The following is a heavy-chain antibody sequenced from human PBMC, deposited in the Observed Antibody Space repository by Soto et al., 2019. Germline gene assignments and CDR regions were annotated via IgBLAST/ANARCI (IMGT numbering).Heavy chain of an antibody. Sequence: GRSLRLSCAPSRFTFSSYGMHWVRQAPGKGLEWVAVISYDGSNKSYADSVKGRFTISRDNSKNTLYLQMNSLRAEDTAVYYCASVVPAAHYYYGMDVWGQGTTVTVSS. V-gene: IGHV3-30*03. CDR3: ASVVPAAHYYYGMDV. CDR2: ISYDGSNK. J-gene: IGHJ6*02. CDR1: RFTFSSYG. D-gene: IGHD2-2*01.